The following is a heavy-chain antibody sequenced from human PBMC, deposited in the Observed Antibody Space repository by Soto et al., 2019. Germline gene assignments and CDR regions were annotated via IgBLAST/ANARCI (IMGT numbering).Heavy chain of an antibody. V-gene: IGHV4-34*01. J-gene: IGHJ4*02. CDR1: GGSFSGYY. Sequence: PSETLSLTCAVYGGSFSGYYWSWIRQPPGKGLEWIGEINHSGSTNYNPSLKSRVTIPVDTSKNQFSLKLSSVTAADTAVYYCARFRITMVRGVIMWLDYWGQGTLGTVSS. CDR2: INHSGST. CDR3: ARFRITMVRGVIMWLDY. D-gene: IGHD3-10*01.